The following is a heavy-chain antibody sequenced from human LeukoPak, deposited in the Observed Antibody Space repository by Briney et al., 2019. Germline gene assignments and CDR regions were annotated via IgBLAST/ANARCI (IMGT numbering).Heavy chain of an antibody. V-gene: IGHV4-34*01. CDR3: ARSTELSVDY. D-gene: IGHD1-26*01. CDR2: INHSGST. J-gene: IGHJ4*02. Sequence: TSETLSLTCAVYGGSFSGYYWSWIRQPPGKGLEWIGEINHSGSTNYNPSLKSRVTISVDTSKNQFSLKLSSVTAAGTAVYYCARSTELSVDYWGQGTLVTVSS. CDR1: GGSFSGYY.